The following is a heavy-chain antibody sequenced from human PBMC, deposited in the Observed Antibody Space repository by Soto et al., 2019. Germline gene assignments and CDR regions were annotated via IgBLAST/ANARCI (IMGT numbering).Heavy chain of an antibody. D-gene: IGHD3-22*01. J-gene: IGHJ4*02. Sequence: EVQLLESGGDLVQPGGSLRLSCAASGFTFSNYAVSWVRQAPGKGLEWVSGISHDGGSTYFADSVKGRFTISRDNSKNTLYLQMDGLRAEDTAVYYCAKTSNGYPYYFDYWGQGTLVTVSS. CDR1: GFTFSNYA. V-gene: IGHV3-23*01. CDR3: AKTSNGYPYYFDY. CDR2: ISHDGGST.